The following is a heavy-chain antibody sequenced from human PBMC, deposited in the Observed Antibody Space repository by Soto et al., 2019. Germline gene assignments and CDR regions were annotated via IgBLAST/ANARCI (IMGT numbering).Heavy chain of an antibody. Sequence: GGSLRLSCAASGFTFSSYGMHWVRQAPGKGLEWVAVIWYDGGNKYYADSVKGRFTISRDNSKNTLYLQMNSLRAEDTAVYYCARDPLRYYDFWSGYAPRDYYGMDVWGQGTTVTVSS. CDR3: ARDPLRYYDFWSGYAPRDYYGMDV. CDR2: IWYDGGNK. CDR1: GFTFSSYG. D-gene: IGHD3-3*01. J-gene: IGHJ6*02. V-gene: IGHV3-33*01.